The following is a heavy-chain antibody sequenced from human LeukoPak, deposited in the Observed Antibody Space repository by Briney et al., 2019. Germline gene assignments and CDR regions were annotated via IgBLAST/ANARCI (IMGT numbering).Heavy chain of an antibody. V-gene: IGHV4-61*01. Sequence: PSETLSLTYAVSGGSINRGTFFWTWIRKPPGKGLEWIGYISNSGSTNYHPSLKSRVTISSDTSKTQFTLKLTSVTAADTAVYYCARSPSGYRFDSWGQGTLVTVSS. CDR2: ISNSGST. D-gene: IGHD3-22*01. J-gene: IGHJ4*02. CDR3: ARSPSGYRFDS. CDR1: GGSINRGTFF.